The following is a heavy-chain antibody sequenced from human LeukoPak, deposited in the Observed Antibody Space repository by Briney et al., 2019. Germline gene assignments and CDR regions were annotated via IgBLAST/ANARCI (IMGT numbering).Heavy chain of an antibody. CDR3: ATKSGNYYNY. J-gene: IGHJ4*02. Sequence: GGSLRLSCAASGFTFSSYWRSWVRQAPGKGLEWVANIEQDGSEKYYVDSVKGRFTISRDNAKKSLYLQINSLRTEDTAVYYCATKSGNYYNYWGRGSLVTVSS. D-gene: IGHD1-26*01. CDR2: IEQDGSEK. CDR1: GFTFSSYW. V-gene: IGHV3-7*03.